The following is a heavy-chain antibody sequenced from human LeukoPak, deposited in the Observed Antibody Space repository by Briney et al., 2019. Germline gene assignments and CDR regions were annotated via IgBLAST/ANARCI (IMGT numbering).Heavy chain of an antibody. J-gene: IGHJ3*02. CDR1: GGSISSSSYY. CDR3: ANKQQLTDAFDI. V-gene: IGHV4-39*01. Sequence: SETLSLTCTVSGGSISSSSYYWGWIRQPPGTGLEWIGSVYYSGSTYYNPSLKSRVTISVDTSKNQFSLKLSSVTAADTAVYYCANKQQLTDAFDIWGQGTMVTVSS. CDR2: VYYSGST. D-gene: IGHD6-13*01.